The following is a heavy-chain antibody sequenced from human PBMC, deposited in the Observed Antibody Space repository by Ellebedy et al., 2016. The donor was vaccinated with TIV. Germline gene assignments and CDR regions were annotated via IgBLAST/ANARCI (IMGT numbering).Heavy chain of an antibody. J-gene: IGHJ4*02. CDR1: GYSFTSYW. V-gene: IGHV5-51*01. D-gene: IGHD3-22*01. CDR3: ARLPDKFYYDSSGYFDY. Sequence: ASVKVSCKGSGYSFTSYWIGWVRQMPGKGLEWMGFIYPGDSETRYSPSFQGQVTISVDKSITTAYLEWSSLKASDTAMYYCARLPDKFYYDSSGYFDYWGQGTLVTVSS. CDR2: IYPGDSET.